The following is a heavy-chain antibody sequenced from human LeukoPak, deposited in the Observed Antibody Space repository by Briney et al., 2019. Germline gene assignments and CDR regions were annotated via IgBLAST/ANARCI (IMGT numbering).Heavy chain of an antibody. CDR2: ISSSGGTT. CDR1: GFTFRSYA. V-gene: IGHV3-23*01. CDR3: AKDRNSWPTIFDS. D-gene: IGHD5-24*01. Sequence: GGFLRLSCAVSGFTFRSYAVDGGPQAPGKGLEWVSAISSSGGTTYYADSSKGRFSISRDNSKNLLYLQMNSLRAGDTAVYYCAKDRNSWPTIFDSWGKGTLVTVSA. J-gene: IGHJ4*02.